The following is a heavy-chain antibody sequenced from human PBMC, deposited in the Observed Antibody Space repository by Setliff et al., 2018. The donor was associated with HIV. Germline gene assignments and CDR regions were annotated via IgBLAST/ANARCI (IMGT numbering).Heavy chain of an antibody. Sequence: HPGGSLRLSCAASGLTFSSYSMSWVCQAPGKGLEWVSGISSSAVSTYYKDSVKGRFTISRDNSKNTVYLQMGSLRAEDMALYYCARGSQAAVGMYYFDYWGQGTLVTVSS. J-gene: IGHJ4*02. CDR1: GLTFSSYS. D-gene: IGHD6-13*01. CDR2: ISSSAVST. V-gene: IGHV3-23*01. CDR3: ARGSQAAVGMYYFDY.